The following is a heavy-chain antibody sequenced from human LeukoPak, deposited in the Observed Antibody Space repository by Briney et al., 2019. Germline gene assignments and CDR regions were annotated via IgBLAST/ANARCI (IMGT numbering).Heavy chain of an antibody. V-gene: IGHV3-11*04. CDR2: ISSSGSTI. D-gene: IGHD5-18*01. J-gene: IGHJ5*02. CDR1: GFTFSDYY. Sequence: GGSLRLSCAASGFTFSDYYMSWIRQAPGKGLEWVSYISSSGSTIYYADSVKGRFTISRDNAKNLLYLQMNSLRAEDTAVYYCARDGYSYGINWFDPWGQETLVTVSS. CDR3: ARDGYSYGINWFDP.